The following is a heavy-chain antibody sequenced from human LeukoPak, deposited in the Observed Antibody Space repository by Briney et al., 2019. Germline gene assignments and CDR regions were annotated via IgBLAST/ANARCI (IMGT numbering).Heavy chain of an antibody. CDR2: IYSGGGR. Sequence: GGSLRLSCAASRFTVSSDYMSWVRQAPGKGLEWVSVIYSGGGRYYADSVKGRFTISRDNSKNTVYLQMNSLRAEDTAVYYCARDLGYSSIQGGWGQGTLVTVSS. V-gene: IGHV3-66*01. J-gene: IGHJ4*02. CDR1: RFTVSSDY. D-gene: IGHD6-13*01. CDR3: ARDLGYSSIQGG.